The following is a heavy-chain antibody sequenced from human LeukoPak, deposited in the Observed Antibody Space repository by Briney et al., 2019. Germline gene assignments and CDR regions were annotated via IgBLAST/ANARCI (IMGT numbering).Heavy chain of an antibody. D-gene: IGHD6-19*01. CDR1: GDSISPYN. CDR2: IYTSGNT. V-gene: IGHV4-4*07. Sequence: SENLSLTCTVSGDSISPYNWSWIRQPAGKGLESIGVIYTSGNTNYNSSLKSRVTMSVDTSKNQISLKLSSVTAADTAVYYCARFGAVAGYGWYYFDYWGQGTLVTVSS. CDR3: ARFGAVAGYGWYYFDY. J-gene: IGHJ4*02.